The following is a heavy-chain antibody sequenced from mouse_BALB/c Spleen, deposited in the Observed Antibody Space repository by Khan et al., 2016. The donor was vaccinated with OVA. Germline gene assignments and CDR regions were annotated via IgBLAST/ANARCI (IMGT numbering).Heavy chain of an antibody. CDR2: IYPGNGYT. CDR1: GSTFTSYG. V-gene: IGHV1S134*01. Sequence: EVQLVESGAELGRPGSSVKLSCKTSGSTFTSYGIKWVKQRPGQGLEWIGYIYPGNGYTEYNEKFQGKAILTSDTSSSTAYMQLRRLTSEDSVIYFCTPAYYRYYFVGSGHGTTLAVSS. CDR3: TPAYYRYYFVG. J-gene: IGHJ2*01. D-gene: IGHD2-12*01.